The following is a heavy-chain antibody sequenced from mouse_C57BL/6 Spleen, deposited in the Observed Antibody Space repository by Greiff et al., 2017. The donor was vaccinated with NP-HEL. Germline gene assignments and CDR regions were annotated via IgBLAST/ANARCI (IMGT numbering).Heavy chain of an antibody. J-gene: IGHJ2*01. D-gene: IGHD1-1*01. CDR3: ARGDYGSSYNY. CDR1: GYTFTSYW. CDR2: IDPSDSET. V-gene: IGHV1-52*01. Sequence: VQLQQPGAELVRPGSSVKLSCKASGYTFTSYWMHWVKQRPIQGLEWIGNIDPSDSETHYNQKFKDKATLTVDKSSSNAYMQLSSLTSEDSAVYYCARGDYGSSYNYWGQGTPLTVSS.